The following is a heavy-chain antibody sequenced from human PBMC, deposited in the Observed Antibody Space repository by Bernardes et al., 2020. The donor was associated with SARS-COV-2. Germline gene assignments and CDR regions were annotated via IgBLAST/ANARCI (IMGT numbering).Heavy chain of an antibody. J-gene: IGHJ4*02. CDR2: INPDGSST. Sequence: GGSLRLSCAASGFTFSSSWLHWVRQAPGKGLVWVSRINPDGSSTSYADSVKGRFTISRDNAKNTLYLQMNSLRAEDTAVYYCARSSSTCCDCWGQGILVTVSS. CDR1: GFTFSSSW. CDR3: ARSSSTCCDC. D-gene: IGHD2-2*01. V-gene: IGHV3-74*01.